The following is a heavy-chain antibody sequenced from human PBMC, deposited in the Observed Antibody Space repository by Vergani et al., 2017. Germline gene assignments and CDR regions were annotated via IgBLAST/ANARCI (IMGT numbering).Heavy chain of an antibody. CDR3: ARGDRWGLRVTAPWDY. D-gene: IGHD2-21*02. V-gene: IGHV7-4-1*02. CDR1: GYTLNNYG. CDR2: INTNTGKP. J-gene: IGHJ4*02. Sequence: QVQLVQSGSELRKPGAPVKVSCKASGYTLNNYGLNWARQAPGQGLEWMGWINTNTGKPMYAPAVTGRFVFSLDTAVNTAYLQINNLRTDDTAVYFCARGDRWGLRVTAPWDYWGQGTLVTVSS.